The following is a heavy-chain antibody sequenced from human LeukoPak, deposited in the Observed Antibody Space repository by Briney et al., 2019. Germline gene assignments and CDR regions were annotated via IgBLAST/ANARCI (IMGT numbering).Heavy chain of an antibody. CDR1: GYTLTELS. V-gene: IGHV1-24*01. CDR2: FDPEYDET. J-gene: IGHJ6*02. CDR3: AAPIPTRYYYYGMDF. Sequence: ASVKVSCKVSGYTLTELSIRWVRQAPGKGLEWMGGFDPEYDETIYAQKFQGRVTMTEDTSTDTAYMELSSLRSEDTAVYYCAAPIPTRYYYYGMDFWGQGTTVTVSS.